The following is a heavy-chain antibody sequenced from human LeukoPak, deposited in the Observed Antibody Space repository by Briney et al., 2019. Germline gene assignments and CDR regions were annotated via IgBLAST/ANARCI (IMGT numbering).Heavy chain of an antibody. V-gene: IGHV1-2*02. CDR2: INPNRGGT. CDR3: ASCIAVAGTDDAFDI. J-gene: IGHJ3*02. CDR1: GYTFTGYY. D-gene: IGHD6-19*01. Sequence: GASVKVSCKASGYTFTGYYMHWVRQAPGQGLEWMGWINPNRGGTNYAQKFQGRVTMTRDTSISTAYMELSRLRSDDTAVYYCASCIAVAGTDDAFDIWGQGTMVTVSS.